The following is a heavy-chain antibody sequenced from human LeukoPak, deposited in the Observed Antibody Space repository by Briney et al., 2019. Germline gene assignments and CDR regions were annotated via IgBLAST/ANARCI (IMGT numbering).Heavy chain of an antibody. CDR2: ISAYNGNT. Sequence: GASVKVSCKASGYTFTSYGISWVLQAPGQGLEWMGWISAYNGNTNHAQKLQGRVTMTTDTSTSTAYMELRSLRSDDTAVYYCARRRYYGSGSHYYYYYMDVWGKGTTVTVSS. CDR1: GYTFTSYG. CDR3: ARRRYYGSGSHYYYYYMDV. V-gene: IGHV1-18*01. J-gene: IGHJ6*03. D-gene: IGHD3-10*01.